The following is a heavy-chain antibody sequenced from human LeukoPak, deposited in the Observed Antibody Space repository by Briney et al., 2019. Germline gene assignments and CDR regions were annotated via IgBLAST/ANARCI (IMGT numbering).Heavy chain of an antibody. Sequence: GGSLRLSCAASGFTFSSYAMSWVRQAPGKGLEWVSAISGSGGSTYYADSVKGRFTISRDNSKNTLYLQMNSLRAKDTAVYYCVRVFDWLNRDGMDVWGQGTTVTVSS. J-gene: IGHJ6*02. CDR3: VRVFDWLNRDGMDV. V-gene: IGHV3-23*01. D-gene: IGHD3-9*01. CDR1: GFTFSSYA. CDR2: ISGSGGST.